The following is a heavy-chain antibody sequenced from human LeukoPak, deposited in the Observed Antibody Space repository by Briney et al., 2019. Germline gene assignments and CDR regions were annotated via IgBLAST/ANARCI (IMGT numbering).Heavy chain of an antibody. V-gene: IGHV3-30*03. J-gene: IGHJ3*02. CDR3: ARDQLERQATHAFDI. Sequence: GGSLRLSCAVSGFTFSSYGMHWVRQAPGKGLEWVAVISYDGSNKYYADSVKGRFTISRDNSKNTLYLQMNSLRAEDTAVYYCARDQLERQATHAFDIWGQGTMVTVSS. CDR1: GFTFSSYG. CDR2: ISYDGSNK. D-gene: IGHD1-1*01.